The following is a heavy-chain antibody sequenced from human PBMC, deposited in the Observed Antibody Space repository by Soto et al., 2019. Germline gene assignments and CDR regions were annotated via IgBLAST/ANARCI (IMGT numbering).Heavy chain of an antibody. CDR1: GFTFDDYD. J-gene: IGHJ4*02. Sequence: GGSLRLSCAASGFTFDDYDMRWVRQAPGKGLEWVSGISWNSGSIGYADSVKGRFTISRDNAKNSLYLQMNSLRAEDTALYYCAKDISYSRSSNPFDYWCQGTLVNVS. CDR3: AKDISYSRSSNPFDY. D-gene: IGHD6-6*01. V-gene: IGHV3-9*01. CDR2: ISWNSGSI.